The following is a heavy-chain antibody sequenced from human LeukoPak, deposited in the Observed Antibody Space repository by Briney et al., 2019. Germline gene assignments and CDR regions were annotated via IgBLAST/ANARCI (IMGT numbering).Heavy chain of an antibody. J-gene: IGHJ5*02. CDR2: IYYSGST. D-gene: IGHD2-2*03. CDR3: ARHLGTGGYCSSTSCPGWFDP. CDR1: GFTFSSYA. Sequence: GSLRLSCAASGFTFSSYAMSWVRQPPGKGLEWIGCIYYSGSTYYNPSLKSRVTISVDTSKNQFSLKLSSVTAADTAVYYCARHLGTGGYCSSTSCPGWFDPWGQGTLVTVSS. V-gene: IGHV4-39*01.